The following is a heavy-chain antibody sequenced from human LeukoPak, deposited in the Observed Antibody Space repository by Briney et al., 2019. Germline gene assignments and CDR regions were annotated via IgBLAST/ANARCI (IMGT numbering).Heavy chain of an antibody. Sequence: SETLSLTCTVSGGAMSGYYWTWIRQSPGRRLEWIAYIHYSGSTNYNPSLKSRVTISVDTSKNQFSLRLNPVTAADTAVYYCARLRGNYLPDYWGQGTLVTVSS. CDR1: GGAMSGYY. D-gene: IGHD4-11*01. V-gene: IGHV4-59*01. CDR2: IHYSGST. J-gene: IGHJ4*02. CDR3: ARLRGNYLPDY.